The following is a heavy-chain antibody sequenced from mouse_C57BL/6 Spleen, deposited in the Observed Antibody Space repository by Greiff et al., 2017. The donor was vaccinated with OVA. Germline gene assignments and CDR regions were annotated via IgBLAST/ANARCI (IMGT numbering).Heavy chain of an antibody. J-gene: IGHJ1*03. V-gene: IGHV1-50*01. CDR2: IDPSDSYT. Sequence: VQLQQPGAELVKPGASVKLSCKASGYTFTSYWMQWVKQRPGQGLEWIGEIDPSDSYTNYNQKFKGKATLTVDTSSSTAYMQLSSLTSEDSAVYYCARRDGSSYGWYFDVWGTGTTVTVSS. D-gene: IGHD1-1*01. CDR1: GYTFTSYW. CDR3: ARRDGSSYGWYFDV.